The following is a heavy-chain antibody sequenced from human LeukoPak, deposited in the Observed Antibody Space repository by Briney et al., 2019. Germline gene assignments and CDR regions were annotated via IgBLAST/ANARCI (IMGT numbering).Heavy chain of an antibody. D-gene: IGHD3-3*01. J-gene: IGHJ1*01. Sequence: GGSLRLSCAASGFTFGSYAMHWVRQAPGKGLEWVAVISYDGSNKYYADSVKGRFTISRDNSKNTLYLQMNSLRAEDMAVYYCARGNYDFWSGYYSAEYFQHWGQGTLVTVSS. CDR2: ISYDGSNK. CDR3: ARGNYDFWSGYYSAEYFQH. CDR1: GFTFGSYA. V-gene: IGHV3-30-3*01.